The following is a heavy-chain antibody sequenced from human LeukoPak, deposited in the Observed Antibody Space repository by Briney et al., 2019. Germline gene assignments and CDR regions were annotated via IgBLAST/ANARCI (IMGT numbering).Heavy chain of an antibody. CDR3: ARDRDVDDFDS. D-gene: IGHD2-15*01. Sequence: GGSLRLSCAASGFTFSSSAMSWVRQAPGKGLEWVSSISGSGSGGTTYYADSVKGRFTISRDNSKNTLYLQMNSLRAEDTAVYYCARDRDVDDFDSWGHGTLVTVSS. V-gene: IGHV3-23*01. CDR1: GFTFSSSA. J-gene: IGHJ4*01. CDR2: ISGSGSGGTT.